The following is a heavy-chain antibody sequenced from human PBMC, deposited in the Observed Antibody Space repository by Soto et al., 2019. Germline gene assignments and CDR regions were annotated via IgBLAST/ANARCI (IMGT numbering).Heavy chain of an antibody. V-gene: IGHV1-18*01. CDR1: GYTFRNYG. J-gene: IGHJ4*02. D-gene: IGHD3-3*01. Sequence: QVQLVQSGAEVKRPGASVKVSCKASGYTFRNYGINWVRQAPGQGLEWMAWISPYNGNTNYAQDLQGRVTMTTDTSTSTAYMELRSLTSEDTAMYYCARELVAGSDFWRAYNGGYFDYWGQGTLVTVSS. CDR3: ARELVAGSDFWRAYNGGYFDY. CDR2: ISPYNGNT.